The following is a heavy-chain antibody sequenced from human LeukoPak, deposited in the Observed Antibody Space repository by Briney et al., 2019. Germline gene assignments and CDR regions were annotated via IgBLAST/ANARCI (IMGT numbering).Heavy chain of an antibody. CDR1: GFTFSSYA. CDR3: ARSLSSQYFQH. V-gene: IGHV3-30-3*01. J-gene: IGHJ1*01. CDR2: ISYDGSNK. Sequence: GGSLRLSCAASGFTFSSYAMHWVRQAPGKGLDWVAVISYDGSNKYYADSVKGRFTIARDNSKNTLYLQMNSLRAEDTAVYYCARSLSSQYFQHWGQGPLVTVSS.